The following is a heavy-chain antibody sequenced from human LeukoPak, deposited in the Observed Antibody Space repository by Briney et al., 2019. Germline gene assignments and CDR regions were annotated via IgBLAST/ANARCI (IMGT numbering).Heavy chain of an antibody. CDR1: GVSINSHY. V-gene: IGHV4-4*09. CDR3: VVSPNQDFFDY. Sequence: SETLSLTCTVSGVSINSHYLNWLRQPPWKGLEWIGYIYGSGRTNYNPSLKRRVSMSVDSSKSQFSLNLNSLTAADTAVYYCVVSPNQDFFDYWGQGPLVTVSS. CDR2: IYGSGRT. J-gene: IGHJ4*02.